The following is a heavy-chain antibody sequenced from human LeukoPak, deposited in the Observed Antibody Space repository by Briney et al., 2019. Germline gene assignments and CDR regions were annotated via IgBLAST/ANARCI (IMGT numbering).Heavy chain of an antibody. Sequence: PGRSLRLSCAASGFTFSSYEMNWVRQAPGKELEWVSYISGGGTTIYLADSVKGRFTISRDNAKNSLYLQMNSLRAEDTAVYYCAREGWGLSVADAFDIWGQGTMVTVSS. J-gene: IGHJ3*02. D-gene: IGHD1-26*01. CDR2: ISGGGTTI. CDR3: AREGWGLSVADAFDI. CDR1: GFTFSSYE. V-gene: IGHV3-48*03.